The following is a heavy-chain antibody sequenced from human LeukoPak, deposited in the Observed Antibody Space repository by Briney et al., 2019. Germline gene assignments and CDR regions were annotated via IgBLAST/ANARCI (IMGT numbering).Heavy chain of an antibody. V-gene: IGHV4-59*01. CDR3: ARDVYGGNSGALDS. CDR2: IYYSGST. D-gene: IGHD4-23*01. Sequence: PSGTLSLTFTVSGGSISSYYWSGIRQPPGKGLEWMGYIYYSGSTNYNPSLKSGVNISVDTCKNQFSLRLSSVSAADTAVYYCARDVYGGNSGALDSWGERALVTASS. J-gene: IGHJ4*02. CDR1: GGSISSYY.